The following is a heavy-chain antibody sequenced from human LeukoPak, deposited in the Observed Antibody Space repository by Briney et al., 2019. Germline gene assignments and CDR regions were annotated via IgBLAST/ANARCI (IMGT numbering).Heavy chain of an antibody. CDR2: IFYSGST. D-gene: IGHD3-10*01. CDR1: SGSISTSNYY. J-gene: IGHJ6*03. Sequence: PSETLSLTCTVSSGSISTSNYYWGWVRQPPGKALEWIGNIFYSGSTYYSPSLKSRVTISLDTSRNQFSLKLNSVTAPDTAVYYCARDREFIYGSLSYYYYYMDVWGKGTTVTISS. V-gene: IGHV4-39*07. CDR3: ARDREFIYGSLSYYYYYMDV.